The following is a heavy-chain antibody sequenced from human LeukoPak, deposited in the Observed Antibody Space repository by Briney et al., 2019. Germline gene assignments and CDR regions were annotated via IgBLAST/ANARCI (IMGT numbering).Heavy chain of an antibody. J-gene: IGHJ4*02. CDR3: AREGREGYNYPALDF. CDR2: MKHNGIEK. D-gene: IGHD5-24*01. Sequence: GGSLTLSCVASGFSFGSYWMAWVRQAPGKGLEWVANMKHNGIEKYHVDSVKGRFTISRDNTKNSLCLHMSSLRVEDTAVYYCAREGREGYNYPALDFWGQGILVTVSS. CDR1: GFSFGSYW. V-gene: IGHV3-7*05.